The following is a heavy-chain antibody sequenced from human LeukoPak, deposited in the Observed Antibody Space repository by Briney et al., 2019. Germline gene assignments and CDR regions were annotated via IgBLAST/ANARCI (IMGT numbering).Heavy chain of an antibody. CDR3: TTDREVTPDFDY. D-gene: IGHD2-21*02. CDR2: IKSKTDGRTT. Sequence: PGGSLRLSCSASGFTFINAWMSSVSQAPGKWRELGGRIKSKTDGRTTDYAAPVKGRFTISRDDSKNTLYLQTNSLKTEATAVYYCTTDREVTPDFDYWGQGTLVTVYS. J-gene: IGHJ4*02. CDR1: GFTFINAW. V-gene: IGHV3-15*01.